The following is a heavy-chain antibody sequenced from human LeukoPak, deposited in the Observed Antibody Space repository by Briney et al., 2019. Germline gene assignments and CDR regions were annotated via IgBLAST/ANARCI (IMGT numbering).Heavy chain of an antibody. V-gene: IGHV4-4*09. D-gene: IGHD3-3*01. J-gene: IGHJ5*02. Sequence: SETLSLTCTVSGGSISSYYWSWIRQPPGKGLEWIGYIYTSGSTNYNPSLKSRVTISVDTSKNQFSLKLSSVTAADTAVYYCARHGYTYYDFWSGSMGWFDPWGQRTLVTVSS. CDR2: IYTSGST. CDR3: ARHGYTYYDFWSGSMGWFDP. CDR1: GGSISSYY.